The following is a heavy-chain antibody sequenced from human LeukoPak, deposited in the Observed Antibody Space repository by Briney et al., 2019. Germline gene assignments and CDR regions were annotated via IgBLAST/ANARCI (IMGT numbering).Heavy chain of an antibody. V-gene: IGHV1-18*01. D-gene: IGHD3-10*01. J-gene: IGHJ4*02. CDR3: ARALLWFGEPSHIDY. CDR1: GYTFTSYG. Sequence: ASVKVSCKASGYTFTSYGISWVRQAPGQGLEWMGWITAYNDNTNYAQKLQGRVTMTTDTSTSTAYMELRSLRSDDTAVYYCARALLWFGEPSHIDYWGQGTLVIVSS. CDR2: ITAYNDNT.